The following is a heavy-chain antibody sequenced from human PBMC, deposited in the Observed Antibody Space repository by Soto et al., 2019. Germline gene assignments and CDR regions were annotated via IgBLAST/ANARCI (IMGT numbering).Heavy chain of an antibody. V-gene: IGHV1-46*03. D-gene: IGHD3-3*01. CDR1: GYTFTSYY. CDR3: ARAVPSYYDFWRGIDY. J-gene: IGHJ4*02. CDR2: INPSGGST. Sequence: ASVKVSCKASGYTFTSYYMHWVRQAPGQGLEWMGIINPSGGSTSYAQKFQGRVTMTRDTSTSTVYMELSSLRSEDTAVYYCARAVPSYYDFWRGIDYWGQGTLVTVSS.